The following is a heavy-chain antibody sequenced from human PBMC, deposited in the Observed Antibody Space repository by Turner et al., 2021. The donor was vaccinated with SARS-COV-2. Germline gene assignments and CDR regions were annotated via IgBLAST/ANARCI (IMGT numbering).Heavy chain of an antibody. CDR1: GFTFSSYA. CDR2: ISGSGGST. CDR3: AKADRIMIVVVTTLFDY. D-gene: IGHD3-22*01. V-gene: IGHV3-23*01. Sequence: EVQLLESGGGLVQPGGSLRLSCAASGFTFSSYAMSWVRQAPGKGLGWVSAISGSGGSTFYADSVKGRFTISRDNSKNTLYLQMNSLRAEDTAVYYCAKADRIMIVVVTTLFDYWGQGTLVTVSS. J-gene: IGHJ4*02.